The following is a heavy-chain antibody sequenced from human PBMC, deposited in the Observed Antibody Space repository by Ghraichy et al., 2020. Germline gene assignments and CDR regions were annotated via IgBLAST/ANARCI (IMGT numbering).Heavy chain of an antibody. J-gene: IGHJ5*02. CDR1: GFTFSSYA. D-gene: IGHD6-13*01. Sequence: GGSLRLSCAASGFTFSSYAMSWVRQAPGKGLEWVSAISGSGGSTYYADSVKGRFTISRDNSKNTLYLQMNSLRAEDTAVYYCAKDQSAAAGLYNWFDPWGQGTLVTVSS. CDR2: ISGSGGST. CDR3: AKDQSAAAGLYNWFDP. V-gene: IGHV3-23*01.